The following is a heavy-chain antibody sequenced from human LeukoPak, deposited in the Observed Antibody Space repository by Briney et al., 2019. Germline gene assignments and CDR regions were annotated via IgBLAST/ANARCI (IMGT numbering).Heavy chain of an antibody. CDR2: IYPGDSDT. CDR1: GYSFTNYW. D-gene: IGHD6-19*01. CDR3: ARRDYTSGRTYFHH. Sequence: RGESLKISCKGSGYSFTNYWIGWVRQMPGKGLERMGVIYPGDSDTRYSPSFQGQVTISVDKSNSTAYLQWSSLKASDTAMYYCARRDYTSGRTYFHHWGQGTLVTVSS. J-gene: IGHJ1*01. V-gene: IGHV5-51*01.